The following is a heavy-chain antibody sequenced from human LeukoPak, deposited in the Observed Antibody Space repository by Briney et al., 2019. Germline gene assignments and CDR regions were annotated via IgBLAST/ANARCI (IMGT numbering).Heavy chain of an antibody. CDR1: GVSISSFY. D-gene: IGHD3/OR15-3a*01. J-gene: IGHJ4*02. CDR3: ARAGLSFDY. Sequence: SEALSLTCSVSGVSISSFYWTWIRQSPGEGLEWIGYIFYTGSTTYNPSLKSRVTISLDTSRNQFSLNLSSVTAADTAVYYCARAGLSFDYWGQGALVTVSS. CDR2: IFYTGST. V-gene: IGHV4-59*01.